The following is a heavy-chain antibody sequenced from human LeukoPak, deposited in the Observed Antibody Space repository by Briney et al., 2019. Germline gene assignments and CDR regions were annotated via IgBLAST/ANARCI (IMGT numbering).Heavy chain of an antibody. D-gene: IGHD6-19*01. CDR1: GFNFRSYA. V-gene: IGHV3-23*01. CDR3: ARDSPLKGYNSGWATNSFDF. J-gene: IGHJ4*02. Sequence: PGGSLRLSCAASGFNFRSYAMSWVRQAPGKGLEWESTVTGGAVAMYYADSVRGRHTISRDNSKNTLYLQMNSLRAEDTAVYYCARDSPLKGYNSGWATNSFDFWGQGTQVTVSS. CDR2: VTGGAVAM.